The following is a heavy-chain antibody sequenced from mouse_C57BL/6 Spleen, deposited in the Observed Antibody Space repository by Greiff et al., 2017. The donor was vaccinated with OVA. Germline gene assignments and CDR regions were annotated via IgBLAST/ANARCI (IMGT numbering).Heavy chain of an antibody. CDR1: GYTFTSYW. CDR3: ARYYYDYDGWYFDV. D-gene: IGHD2-4*01. V-gene: IGHV1-72*01. J-gene: IGHJ1*03. Sequence: QVQLQQPGAELVQPGASVKLSCKASGYTFTSYWMHWVKQRPGRGLEWIGRIDPNSGGTKYNEKFKSKATLTVDKPSNTAYMQLRSLTSEDSAVYYCARYYYDYDGWYFDVWGTGTTVTVSS. CDR2: IDPNSGGT.